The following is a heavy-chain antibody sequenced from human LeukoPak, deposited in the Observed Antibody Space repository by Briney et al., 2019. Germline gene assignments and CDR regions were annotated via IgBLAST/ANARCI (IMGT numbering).Heavy chain of an antibody. J-gene: IGHJ3*02. CDR1: GFSFSSYS. Sequence: GGSLRLSCAASGFSFSSYSMNWVRQAPGKGLEWVAVISYDGSNKYYADSVKGRFTISRDNSKNTLYLQMNSLRAEDTAVYYCARIGLLSDAFDIWGQGTMVTVSS. CDR3: ARIGLLSDAFDI. V-gene: IGHV3-30*03. CDR2: ISYDGSNK. D-gene: IGHD2-15*01.